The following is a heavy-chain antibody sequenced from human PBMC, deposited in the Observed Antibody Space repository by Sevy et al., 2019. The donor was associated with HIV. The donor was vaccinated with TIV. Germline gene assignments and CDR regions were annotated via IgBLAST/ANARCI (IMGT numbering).Heavy chain of an antibody. CDR3: ARADLDSSTFFYYYGMDV. CDR1: GYTFSGYD. J-gene: IGHJ6*02. Sequence: ASVKVAGKASGYTFSGYDINWVRQATGQGLEWMGCMNPDSGRRGYAPKFQGRVTMTTNTSIDTAYMELRRLRSEDSAVYYCARADLDSSTFFYYYGMDVWGQGTTVTVSS. V-gene: IGHV1-8*02. D-gene: IGHD6-13*01. CDR2: MNPDSGRR.